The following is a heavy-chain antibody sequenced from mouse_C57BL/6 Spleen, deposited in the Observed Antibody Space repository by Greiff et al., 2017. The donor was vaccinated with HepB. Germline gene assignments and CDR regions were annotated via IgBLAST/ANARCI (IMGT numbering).Heavy chain of an antibody. Sequence: EVQLQESGPELVKPGASVKIPCKASGYTFTDYNMDWVKQSHGKSLEWIGDINPNNGGTIYNQKFKGKATLTVDKSSSTAYMELRSLTSEDTAVYYCARWFYGSSDYAMDYWGQGTSVTVSS. CDR1: GYTFTDYN. V-gene: IGHV1-18*01. CDR2: INPNNGGT. J-gene: IGHJ4*01. D-gene: IGHD1-1*01. CDR3: ARWFYGSSDYAMDY.